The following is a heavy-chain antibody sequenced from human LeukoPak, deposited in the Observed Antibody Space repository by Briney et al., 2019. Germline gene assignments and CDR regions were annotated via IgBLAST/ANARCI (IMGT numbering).Heavy chain of an antibody. J-gene: IGHJ6*03. CDR3: ARGRRCSSTSCHFESGDYYSYMDV. D-gene: IGHD2-2*01. Sequence: GASVKLSCKASGYSFTTYDINWVRQATGQGLEWMGWMNPKSGYTGYAQKFQGRITFTRNTSISTAYMELSSLRSEDSAVYYCARGRRCSSTSCHFESGDYYSYMDVWGKGTTVTVSS. CDR2: MNPKSGYT. V-gene: IGHV1-8*02. CDR1: GYSFTTYD.